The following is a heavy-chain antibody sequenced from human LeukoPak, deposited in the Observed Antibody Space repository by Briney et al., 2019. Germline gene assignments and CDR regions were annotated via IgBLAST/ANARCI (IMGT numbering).Heavy chain of an antibody. Sequence: ASVNVSCKASGYTFTSYGISWVRQAPGQGLEWMGWINVYNGNTNYAQKLQGRVTMTTDTSTSTAYMELRSLRSDDTAVYYCARAAYYVSSGEFDYWGQGTLVTVSS. D-gene: IGHD3-22*01. CDR1: GYTFTSYG. J-gene: IGHJ4*02. V-gene: IGHV1-18*01. CDR2: INVYNGNT. CDR3: ARAAYYVSSGEFDY.